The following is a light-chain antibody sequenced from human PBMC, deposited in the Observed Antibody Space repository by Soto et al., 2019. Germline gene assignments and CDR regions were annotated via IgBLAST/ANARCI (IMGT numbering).Light chain of an antibody. J-gene: IGLJ3*02. CDR1: SSHVGGYNY. V-gene: IGLV2-14*01. CDR2: EVS. CDR3: TSYTSSTTGV. Sequence: QSALTQPASVSGSPGQSITISCTGTSSHVGGYNYVSWYQQFPGKAPKLMIYEVSTRPSGVSNRFSGSKSGNTAYLTISGLQAEDEADYYCTSYTSSTTGVFGGGTKLTVL.